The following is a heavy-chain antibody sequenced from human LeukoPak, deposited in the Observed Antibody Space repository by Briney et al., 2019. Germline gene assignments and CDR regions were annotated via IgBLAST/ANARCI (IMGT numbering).Heavy chain of an antibody. V-gene: IGHV3-23*01. D-gene: IGHD3-22*01. CDR3: AKGIDSTGYYPFDY. J-gene: IGHJ4*02. Sequence: PGGSLRLSCAASGFTFSGYAMSWVRQAPGKGLEWVSTISDNGGRTYYADSVKGRFTISRDTSKSTLYLQLNSLRAEDTAIYYCAKGIDSTGYYPFDYWGQGTLVTVSS. CDR1: GFTFSGYA. CDR2: ISDNGGRT.